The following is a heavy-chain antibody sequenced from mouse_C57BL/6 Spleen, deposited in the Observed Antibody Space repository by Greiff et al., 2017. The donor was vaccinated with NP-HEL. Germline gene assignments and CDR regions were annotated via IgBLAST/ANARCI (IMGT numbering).Heavy chain of an antibody. J-gene: IGHJ2*01. CDR1: GFTFSSYA. Sequence: EVQLVESGGGLVKPGGSLKLSCAASGFTFSSYAMSWVRQTPEKRLEWVATISDGGSYTYYPDNVKGRFTISRDNAKNNLYLQMSHLKSEDTAMYYCARSPYDYDGYYFDYWGQGTTLTVSS. CDR3: ARSPYDYDGYYFDY. D-gene: IGHD2-4*01. V-gene: IGHV5-4*01. CDR2: ISDGGSYT.